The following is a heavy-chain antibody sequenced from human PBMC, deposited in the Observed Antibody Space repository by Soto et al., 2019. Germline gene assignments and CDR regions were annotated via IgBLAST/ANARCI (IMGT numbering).Heavy chain of an antibody. J-gene: IGHJ6*02. CDR3: ARDRRRKYYGSGSYSPPHYGMDV. CDR1: GGTFSSYA. D-gene: IGHD3-10*01. CDR2: IIPIFGTA. V-gene: IGHV1-69*13. Sequence: ASVKVSCKASGGTFSSYAISWVRQAPGQGLEWMGGIIPIFGTANYAQKFQGRVTITADESTSTAYMELSSLRSEDTAVYYCARDRRRKYYGSGSYSPPHYGMDVWGQGTTVTVSS.